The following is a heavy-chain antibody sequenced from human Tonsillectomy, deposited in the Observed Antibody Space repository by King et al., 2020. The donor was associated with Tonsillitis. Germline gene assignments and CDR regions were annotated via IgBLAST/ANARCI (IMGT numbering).Heavy chain of an antibody. V-gene: IGHV3-30*04. CDR2: ISDDGRSK. CDR1: GFTFSTYA. CDR3: ARGFSSGYSGYNPTFDY. Sequence: VQLVESGGGVVQPGGSLRLSCAASGFTFSTYAVHWVRQAPGKGLEGVAVISDDGRSKYYADSVKGRFTISRDNSKNSLYLQMNRRRVDSPVVYYCARGFSSGYSGYNPTFDYWGQGTLVTVSS. J-gene: IGHJ4*02. D-gene: IGHD5-12*01.